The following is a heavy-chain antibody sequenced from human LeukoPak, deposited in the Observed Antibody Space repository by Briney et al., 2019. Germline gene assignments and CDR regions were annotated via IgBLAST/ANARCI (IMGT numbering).Heavy chain of an antibody. V-gene: IGHV1-46*01. CDR3: ATAKFGGNSYFDY. D-gene: IGHD4-23*01. J-gene: IGHJ4*02. Sequence: ASVKVSCKASGYTFTSFFIHWVRQAPGQGLEWMGIINPSGGSTNYAQKFQGRVTMTRDTSTSTVYMELSSLRSEDTAVYYCATAKFGGNSYFDYWGQGTLVTVSS. CDR2: INPSGGST. CDR1: GYTFTSFF.